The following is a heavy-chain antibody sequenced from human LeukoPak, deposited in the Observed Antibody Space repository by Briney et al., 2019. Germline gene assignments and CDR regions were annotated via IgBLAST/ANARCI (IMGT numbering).Heavy chain of an antibody. Sequence: SETLSLTCTVSGGSISSGDYYWSWIRQPPGKGLEWIGYIYYSGSTNYNPSLKSRVTISVDTSKNQFSLKLSSVTAADTAVYYCARGVMGWNYSDYWGQGTLVTVSS. CDR1: GGSISSGDYY. D-gene: IGHD3-16*01. CDR2: IYYSGST. V-gene: IGHV4-61*08. J-gene: IGHJ4*02. CDR3: ARGVMGWNYSDY.